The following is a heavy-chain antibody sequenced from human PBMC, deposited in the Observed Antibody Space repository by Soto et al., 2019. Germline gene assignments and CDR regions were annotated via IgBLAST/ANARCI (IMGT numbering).Heavy chain of an antibody. D-gene: IGHD2-2*01. J-gene: IGHJ6*03. CDR1: GFTFSSYA. Sequence: PGGSLRLSCAASGFTFSSYAMSWVRQAPGKGLEWVSAISGSGGSTYYADSVKGRFTISRDNSKNTLYLQMNSLRAEDTAVYYCAKGSEDIVVVPAAMPDPYYYYYMDVWGKGTTVTVSS. CDR2: ISGSGGST. V-gene: IGHV3-23*01. CDR3: AKGSEDIVVVPAAMPDPYYYYYMDV.